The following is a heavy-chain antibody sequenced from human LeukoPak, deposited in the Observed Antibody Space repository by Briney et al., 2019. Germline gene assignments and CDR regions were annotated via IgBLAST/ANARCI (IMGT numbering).Heavy chain of an antibody. V-gene: IGHV3-21*01. CDR1: GFTFSRYA. Sequence: GGSLRLSCAASGFTFSRYAMNWVRQAPGKGLEWVSSISSSSRYIYYTDSVKGRFTISRDNAKNSLYLQMNSLRAEDTAVYYCARDLSVGSKPDLGFDYWGQGTLVTVSS. J-gene: IGHJ4*02. CDR3: ARDLSVGSKPDLGFDY. D-gene: IGHD1-26*01. CDR2: ISSSSRYI.